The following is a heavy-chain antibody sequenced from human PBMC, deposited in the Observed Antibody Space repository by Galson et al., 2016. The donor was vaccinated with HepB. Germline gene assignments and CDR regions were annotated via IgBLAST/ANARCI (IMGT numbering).Heavy chain of an antibody. V-gene: IGHV3-30-3*01. CDR1: GFTFRSYP. J-gene: IGHJ6*02. CDR3: ERYLGGYSGYCGNYFGMDV. CDR2: VPHYGNNK. Sequence: SLRLSCAASGFTFRSYPMHWVRQAPGKGLEWVTVVPHYGNNKYYADSVKGRFTVSRDNSKSTVNLNMNSLRPEDTAVYYCERYLGGYSGYCGNYFGMDVWGQATTVTFS. D-gene: IGHD5-12*01.